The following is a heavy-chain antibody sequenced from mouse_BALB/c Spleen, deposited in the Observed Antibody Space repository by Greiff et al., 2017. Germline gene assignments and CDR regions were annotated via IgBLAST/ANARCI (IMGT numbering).Heavy chain of an antibody. V-gene: IGHV2-6-7*01. Sequence: VQLQESGPGLVAPSQSLSITCTVSGFSLTSYGVNWVRQPPGKGLEWLGMIWGDGSTDYNSALKSRLSISKDNSKSQVFLKMNSLQTDDTARYYCARDRGLLIDYWGQGTTLTVSS. CDR3: ARDRGLLIDY. J-gene: IGHJ2*01. CDR2: IWGDGST. CDR1: GFSLTSYG. D-gene: IGHD1-1*01.